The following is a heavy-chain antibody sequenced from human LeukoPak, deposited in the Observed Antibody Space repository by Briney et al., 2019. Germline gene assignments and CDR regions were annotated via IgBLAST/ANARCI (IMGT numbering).Heavy chain of an antibody. CDR3: ARLGGIAAAGWFDP. CDR2: MNPNSGNT. J-gene: IGHJ5*02. V-gene: IGHV1-8*03. CDR1: GYTFTSYG. D-gene: IGHD6-13*01. Sequence: ASVKVSCKPSGYTFTSYGISWVRQATGQGLEWMGWMNPNSGNTGYAQKFQGRVTITRNTSISTAYMELSSLRSEDTAVYYCARLGGIAAAGWFDPWGQGTLVTVSS.